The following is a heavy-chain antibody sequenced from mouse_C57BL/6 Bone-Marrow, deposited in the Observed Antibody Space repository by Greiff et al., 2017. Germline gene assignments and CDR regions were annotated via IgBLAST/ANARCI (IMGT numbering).Heavy chain of an antibody. CDR3: ARYYYYGSSYAMDY. D-gene: IGHD1-1*01. V-gene: IGHV1-81*01. CDR2: IIPRGGNT. Sequence: QVQLMESGAGLVRPGASLKLSCKASGYTFTSYGICWVKQRSGQGLVWIGDIIPRGGNTYYNESLTGKATLTADTSSSPAYMELRRLTSEDSAVYFCARYYYYGSSYAMDYWGQGTSVTVSS. CDR1: GYTFTSYG. J-gene: IGHJ4*01.